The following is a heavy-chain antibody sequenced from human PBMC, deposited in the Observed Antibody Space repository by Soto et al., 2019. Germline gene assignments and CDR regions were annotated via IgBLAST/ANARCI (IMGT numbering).Heavy chain of an antibody. CDR3: AHAGDYDLLTFDH. D-gene: IGHD4-17*01. CDR2: IYWDDDK. V-gene: IGHV2-5*02. CDR1: GFSLSSYGMG. Sequence: QITLKESGPTLVRPAQTLTLTCGFSGFSLSSYGMGVAWIRQPPGKALEWLALIYWDDDKRYSPSLNDRLAISKDTSSNQVVLTITNMDPGDTATYFCAHAGDYDLLTFDHWGPGTLVTVSS. J-gene: IGHJ4*02.